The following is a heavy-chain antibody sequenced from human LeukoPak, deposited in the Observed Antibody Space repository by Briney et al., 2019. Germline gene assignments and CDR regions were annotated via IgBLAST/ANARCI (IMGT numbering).Heavy chain of an antibody. D-gene: IGHD3-3*01. J-gene: IGHJ5*02. CDR3: ARGDLKSDWFDP. Sequence: SETLSLTCTVSGGSISSSSYYWNWIRQPAGKGLEWIGRFYNSGRTNFNPSLKSRVTISADTSKNQFSLKLRSVTAADTAVYYCARGDLKSDWFDPWGQGTLVIVST. CDR2: FYNSGRT. CDR1: GGSISSSSYY. V-gene: IGHV4-61*02.